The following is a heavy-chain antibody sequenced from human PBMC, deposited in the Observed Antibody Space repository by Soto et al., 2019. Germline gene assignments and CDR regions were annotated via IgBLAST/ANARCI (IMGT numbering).Heavy chain of an antibody. CDR2: INHSGST. Sequence: SETLSLTCAVYGGSFSGYYWSWIRQPPGKGLEWIGEINHSGSTNYNPSLKSRVTISVDTSKNQFSLKLSSVTAADTAVYYCAREAKETIFGVVIYWFDPWGQGTLVTVSS. V-gene: IGHV4-34*01. J-gene: IGHJ5*02. CDR1: GGSFSGYY. D-gene: IGHD3-3*01. CDR3: AREAKETIFGVVIYWFDP.